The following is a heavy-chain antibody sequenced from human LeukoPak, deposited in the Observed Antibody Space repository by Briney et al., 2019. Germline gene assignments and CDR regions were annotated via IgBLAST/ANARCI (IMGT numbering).Heavy chain of an antibody. D-gene: IGHD3-16*02. V-gene: IGHV3-23*01. Sequence: GGSLRLSCAASGFTFSSYAMSWVRQAPGKGLEWVSAISGSGGSTYYADSVKGRFTISRDKSKNTLYLQMNSLRAEDTAVYYCAKVYPGALFLGELSISFDYWGQGTLVTVSS. CDR1: GFTFSSYA. CDR2: ISGSGGST. CDR3: AKVYPGALFLGELSISFDY. J-gene: IGHJ4*02.